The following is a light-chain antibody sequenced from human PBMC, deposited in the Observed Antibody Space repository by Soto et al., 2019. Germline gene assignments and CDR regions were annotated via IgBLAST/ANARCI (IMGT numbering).Light chain of an antibody. CDR2: HVS. V-gene: IGLV2-14*01. J-gene: IGLJ2*01. Sequence: QSALTQPASVSGSPGQSIPISCTGTSSDVGGYNYVSWYQQQPGKAPKLMIYHVSNRPSGVSNRFSGSKSGNTAFLTISGLEAEDEADYYCSSYTSSSYVVFGGGTKLTVL. CDR1: SSDVGGYNY. CDR3: SSYTSSSYVV.